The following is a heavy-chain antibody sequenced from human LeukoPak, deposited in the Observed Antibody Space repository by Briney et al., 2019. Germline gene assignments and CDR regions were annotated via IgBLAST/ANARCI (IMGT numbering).Heavy chain of an antibody. J-gene: IGHJ4*02. CDR2: INSDGSWT. Sequence: PGGSLRLSCAASGNYWMHWVRQAPGKGLVWVSHINSDGSWTSYADSVKGRFTFSKDNAKNTVYLQMNSLRAEDTAVYYCVSFYETYWGRGTLVTVSS. CDR3: VSFYETY. D-gene: IGHD2/OR15-2a*01. CDR1: GNYW. V-gene: IGHV3-74*01.